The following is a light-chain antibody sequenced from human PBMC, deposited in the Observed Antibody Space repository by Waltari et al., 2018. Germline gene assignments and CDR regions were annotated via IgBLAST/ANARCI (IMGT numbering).Light chain of an antibody. V-gene: IGKV4-1*01. Sequence: DIVMTQSPGSLAVSLGERATINCKSSQNVLYSSNNQNYIAWYQQKSGQPPKLLIYWTSTRESGVPDRFSGSGSGTDFALTISSLQAEDVAVYYCQQYYTTPWTFGQGTKVEIK. CDR3: QQYYTTPWT. CDR1: QNVLYSSNNQNY. J-gene: IGKJ1*01. CDR2: WTS.